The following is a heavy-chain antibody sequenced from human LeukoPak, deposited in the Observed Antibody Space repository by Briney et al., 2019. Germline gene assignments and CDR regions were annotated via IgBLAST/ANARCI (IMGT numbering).Heavy chain of an antibody. J-gene: IGHJ2*01. D-gene: IGHD3-10*01. CDR2: ISSDGSSQ. CDR3: ARDPGHGFGELTWYFDL. Sequence: PRGSLRLSCLTSGFSVSDYAMHWVRQTPATGLEWVAVISSDGSSQHYPASVRGRFTISRDNAKNSLYLQMNSLRAEDTAVYYCARDPGHGFGELTWYFDLWGRGTLVTVSS. CDR1: GFSVSDYA. V-gene: IGHV3-30*03.